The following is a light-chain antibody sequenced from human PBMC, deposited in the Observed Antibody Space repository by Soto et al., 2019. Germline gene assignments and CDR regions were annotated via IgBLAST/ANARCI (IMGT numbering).Light chain of an antibody. CDR1: QSVSSSY. V-gene: IGKV3-20*01. CDR2: GAS. Sequence: EIVLTQSPGTLSLYPGERATLSCRASQSVSSSYLAWYQQKPGQAPRLLIYGASSGATGIPDRFSGSGSGTEFTLTISSLQSEDFAVYYCQQYENWPQLTFGGGTKVDIK. J-gene: IGKJ4*01. CDR3: QQYENWPQLT.